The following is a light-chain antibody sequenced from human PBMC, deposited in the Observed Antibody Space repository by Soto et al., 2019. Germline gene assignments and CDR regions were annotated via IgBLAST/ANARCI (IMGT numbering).Light chain of an antibody. Sequence: QSALTQSRSGSGSPGQSVTISCTGTSSDVGGYNYVSWYQQHPGKAPKLMIYDVSKRPSGVPDRFSGSKSGNTASLTISGLQAEDEADYYCCSYAGSYTHVFGTGTKVTVL. CDR1: SSDVGGYNY. V-gene: IGLV2-11*01. J-gene: IGLJ1*01. CDR3: CSYAGSYTHV. CDR2: DVS.